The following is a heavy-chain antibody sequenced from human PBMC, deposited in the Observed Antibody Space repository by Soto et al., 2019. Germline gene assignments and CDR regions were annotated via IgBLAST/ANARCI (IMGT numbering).Heavy chain of an antibody. D-gene: IGHD6-13*01. CDR1: GYTFTGYY. CDR3: ARSPIYSSSFDY. V-gene: IGHV1-2*02. CDR2: INPNSGGT. Sequence: ASVKVSCMAYGYTFTGYYMHRVRQAPGQGLEWMGWINPNSGGTNYAQKFQGRVTMTRDTSISTAYMELSRLRSDDTAVYYCARSPIYSSSFDYWGQGTLVTVSS. J-gene: IGHJ4*02.